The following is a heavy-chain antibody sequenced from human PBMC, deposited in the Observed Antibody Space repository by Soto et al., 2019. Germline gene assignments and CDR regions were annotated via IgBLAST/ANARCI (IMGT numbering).Heavy chain of an antibody. V-gene: IGHV3-48*01. CDR1: GFTLSSYS. J-gene: IGHJ4*02. CDR2: ISSSSSTI. CDR3: ARDGDAGTMVRGVIITFDY. D-gene: IGHD3-10*01. Sequence: EVQLVESGGGLVQPGGSLRLSCAASGFTLSSYSMNWVRQAPGKGLEWVSYISSSSSTIYYADSVKGRFTISRDNAKNSLYLQMNSLRAEDTAVYYCARDGDAGTMVRGVIITFDYWGQGTLVTVSS.